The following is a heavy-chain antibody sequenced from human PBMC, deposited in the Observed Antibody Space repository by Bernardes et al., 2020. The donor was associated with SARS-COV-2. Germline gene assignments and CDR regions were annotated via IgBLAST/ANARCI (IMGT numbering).Heavy chain of an antibody. CDR1: GYTLTDLS. V-gene: IGHV1-24*01. J-gene: IGHJ6*02. CDR3: AASHPYCTNGVCYYYGMDV. D-gene: IGHD2-8*01. CDR2: FDPEDGET. Sequence: ASGKVSCKVSGYTLTDLSLHWVRQAPGKGLEWMGGFDPEDGETIYAQKFQGRVTMTEDTSTDTAYMELSSLRSEDTAVYYCAASHPYCTNGVCYYYGMDVWGQGTTVTGSS.